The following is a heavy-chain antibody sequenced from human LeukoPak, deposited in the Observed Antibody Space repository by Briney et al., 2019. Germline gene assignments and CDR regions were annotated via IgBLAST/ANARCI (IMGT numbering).Heavy chain of an antibody. CDR3: AKDMGRIMITFGGPDY. D-gene: IGHD3-16*01. J-gene: IGHJ4*02. V-gene: IGHV3-23*01. CDR2: ISGSCGST. CDR1: GFTFSSYA. Sequence: PGRSLRLSCAASGFTFSSYAMSWVRQARGKGLEGGSVISGSCGSTYYADSVKGRFTISRDNSKNTLYVRMNSLRAEDTAVYYCAKDMGRIMITFGGPDYWGQGPLVTVSS.